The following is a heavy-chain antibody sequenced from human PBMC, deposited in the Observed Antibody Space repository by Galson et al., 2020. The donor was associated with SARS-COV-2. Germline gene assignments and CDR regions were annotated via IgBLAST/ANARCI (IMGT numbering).Heavy chain of an antibody. D-gene: IGHD3-10*01. CDR1: GFTVSSNY. CDR2: IYSGGST. V-gene: IGHV3-53*01. Sequence: GGSLRLSCAASGFTVSSNYMSWVRQAPGKGLEWVSVIYSGGSTYYADSVKGRFTISRDNSKNTLYLQMNSLRAEDTAVYYCARSSGVLWFGEFEEWGQGSLVTVSS. CDR3: ARSSGVLWFGEFEE. J-gene: IGHJ4*02.